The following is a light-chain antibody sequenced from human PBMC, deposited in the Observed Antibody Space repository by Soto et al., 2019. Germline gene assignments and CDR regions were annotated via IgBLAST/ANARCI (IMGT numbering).Light chain of an antibody. V-gene: IGLV1-44*01. CDR1: NCNTGSNT. Sequence: QSVPSQPSPASGTREQRGSIPRSGGNCNTGSNTVNWYQQFTGTASKHIIYSNYLRPSGVPVRFSGSQSGTSASLAIRGPQSECAADYYCAALDDSPNGYGFGGGSKVPV. J-gene: IGLJ1*01. CDR3: AALDDSPNGYG. CDR2: SNY.